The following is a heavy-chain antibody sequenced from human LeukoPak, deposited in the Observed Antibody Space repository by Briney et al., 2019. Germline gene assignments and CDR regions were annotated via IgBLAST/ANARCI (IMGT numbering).Heavy chain of an antibody. D-gene: IGHD3-3*01. CDR1: GYTFTSYG. CDR2: ISAYNGNT. V-gene: IGHV1-18*01. J-gene: IGHJ4*02. CDR3: ARDSYDFWSGYSTIGY. Sequence: ASVKVSCKASGYTFTSYGISWVRQAPGQGLEWMGWISAYNGNTNYAQRLQGRVTMTTDTSTSTAYMELRSLRSDDSAVYYCARDSYDFWSGYSTIGYWGQGTLVTVSS.